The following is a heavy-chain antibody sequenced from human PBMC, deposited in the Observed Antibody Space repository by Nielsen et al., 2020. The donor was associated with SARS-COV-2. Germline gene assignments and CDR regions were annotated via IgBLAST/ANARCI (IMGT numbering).Heavy chain of an antibody. CDR1: GGALTLFS. CDR2: FDPQDGET. Sequence: VKVSCKVSGGALTLFSMHWVRQAPGKGLEWMGEFDPQDGETTYAQKFQGRVTMTEDTSIDTAYLDLSGLTSDDTAIYYCATDSPIGVVIYALAHWGQGTPVTVSS. CDR3: ATDSPIGVVIYALAH. V-gene: IGHV1-24*01. D-gene: IGHD3-3*01. J-gene: IGHJ4*02.